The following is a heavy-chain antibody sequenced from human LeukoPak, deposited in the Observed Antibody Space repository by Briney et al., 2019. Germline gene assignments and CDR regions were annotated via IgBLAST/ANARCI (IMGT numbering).Heavy chain of an antibody. CDR2: IKEDGSEK. CDR1: GFSFSSYW. Sequence: GGSLRLSCAASGFSFSSYWMSWVRQAPGKGLEWVANIKEDGSEKYYVDSVKGRFTISRDNAKNSLYLQTNSLRAADTAVYYCARRALRYCSSTSCPAQYYGVDVWGKGTTVTVSS. CDR3: ARRALRYCSSTSCPAQYYGVDV. V-gene: IGHV3-7*03. J-gene: IGHJ6*04. D-gene: IGHD2-2*01.